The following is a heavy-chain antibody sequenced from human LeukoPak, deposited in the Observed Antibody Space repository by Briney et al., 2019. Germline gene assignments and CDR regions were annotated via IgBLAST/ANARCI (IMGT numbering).Heavy chain of an antibody. V-gene: IGHV1-2*02. CDR1: GYTFTGYY. Sequence: ASVKVSCKASGYTFTGYYMHWVRQAPGQGLEWMGWINPNSGGTNYAQKLQGRVTMTTDTSTSTAYMELRSLRSDDTAVYYCARVYSSSWSHTLYFDYWGQGTLVTVSS. CDR3: ARVYSSSWSHTLYFDY. D-gene: IGHD6-13*01. CDR2: INPNSGGT. J-gene: IGHJ4*02.